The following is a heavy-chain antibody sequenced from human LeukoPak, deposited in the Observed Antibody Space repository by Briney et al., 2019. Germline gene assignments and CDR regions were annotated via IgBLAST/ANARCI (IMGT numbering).Heavy chain of an antibody. J-gene: IGHJ4*02. V-gene: IGHV3-30*18. CDR2: ISYDGSNK. D-gene: IGHD3-22*01. CDR3: AKDVYYDSSLLDY. CDR1: GFTFSSYG. Sequence: QPGRSLRLSCAASGFTFSSYGMHWVRQAPGRGLEWVAVISYDGSNKYYADSAKGRFTISRDNSKNTLYLQMNSLRAEDTAVYYCAKDVYYDSSLLDYWGQGTLVTVSS.